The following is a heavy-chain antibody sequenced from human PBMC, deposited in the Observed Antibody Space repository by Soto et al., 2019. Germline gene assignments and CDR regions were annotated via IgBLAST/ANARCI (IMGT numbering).Heavy chain of an antibody. D-gene: IGHD6-19*01. CDR2: ISSSSSYI. V-gene: IGHV3-21*01. J-gene: IGHJ4*02. CDR3: ARESEAVAGLFDY. Sequence: GGSLRLSCAASGFTFSSYSMNWVRQAPGKGLEWVSSISSSSSYIYYADSGKGRFTISRDNAKNSLYLQMNSLRAEDTAVYYCARESEAVAGLFDYWGQGTLVTVSS. CDR1: GFTFSSYS.